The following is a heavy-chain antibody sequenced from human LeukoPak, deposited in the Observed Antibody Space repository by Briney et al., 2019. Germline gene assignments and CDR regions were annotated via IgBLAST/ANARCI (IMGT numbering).Heavy chain of an antibody. CDR3: ARGNSNSWYAVLDY. J-gene: IGHJ4*02. D-gene: IGHD6-13*01. CDR1: GFSFSSYS. V-gene: IGHV3-21*01. Sequence: PGGSLRLSCAASGFSFSSYSMNWVRQAPGKGLGWVSFITSGDNYIYYADSVKGRFTISRDNAKNSLYLQMNSLRAEDTAVYYCARGNSNSWYAVLDYWGQGTPVTVSS. CDR2: ITSGDNYI.